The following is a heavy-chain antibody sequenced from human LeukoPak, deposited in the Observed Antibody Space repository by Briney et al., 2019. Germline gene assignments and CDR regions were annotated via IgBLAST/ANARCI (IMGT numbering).Heavy chain of an antibody. J-gene: IGHJ4*02. CDR3: ARDEGYYDSSGYYPSNLDY. CDR2: INPNSGGT. D-gene: IGHD3-22*01. CDR1: GYTFTGYY. V-gene: IGHV1-2*02. Sequence: ASVKVSCKASGYTFTGYYMHWVRQAPGQGLEWMGWINPNSGGTNYAQKFQGRVTMTRDTSISTAYMELSSLRSEDTAVYYCARDEGYYDSSGYYPSNLDYWGQGTLVTVSS.